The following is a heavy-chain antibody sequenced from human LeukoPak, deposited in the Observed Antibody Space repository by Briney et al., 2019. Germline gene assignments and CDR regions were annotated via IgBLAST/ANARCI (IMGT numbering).Heavy chain of an antibody. CDR2: TYYRSKWYT. J-gene: IGHJ4*02. CDR1: GDSVSSNSAA. Sequence: SQTLSLTCAISGDSVSSNSAAWNWIRQSPSRGLEWLGRTYYRSKWYTDCAVSVKSRMTVNPDTSRNQLSLHLSSVTPEDTAVYYCARDLRAGYSLPLDSRGQGTLVTVSS. D-gene: IGHD2-15*01. V-gene: IGHV6-1*01. CDR3: ARDLRAGYSLPLDS.